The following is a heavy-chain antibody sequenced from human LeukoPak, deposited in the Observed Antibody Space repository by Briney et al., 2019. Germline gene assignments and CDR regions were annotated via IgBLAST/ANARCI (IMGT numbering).Heavy chain of an antibody. V-gene: IGHV1-18*01. CDR3: AREYRAQYIYIDP. CDR1: GHTFTGLD. D-gene: IGHD4-11*01. CDR2: ISAFNGRT. J-gene: IGHJ5*02. Sequence: GASVKVSCKASGHTFTGLDFSWMRQTPGQGLEWLGWISAFNGRTSYGQGLQGRLTLTTDTSANTAYMELRSLTPDDTAVYYCAREYRAQYIYIDPWGQGTLVTVSS.